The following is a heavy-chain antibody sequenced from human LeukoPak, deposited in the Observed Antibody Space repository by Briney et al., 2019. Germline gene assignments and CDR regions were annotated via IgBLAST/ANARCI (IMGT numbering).Heavy chain of an antibody. D-gene: IGHD1-26*01. V-gene: IGHV1-18*01. CDR1: GYTFTSYG. CDR3: ARVPQYSGSYSYYYYYYYMDV. CDR2: ISAYNCNT. Sequence: GASVKVSCKASGYTFTSYGISWVRQAPGQGLEWMGWISAYNCNTNYAQKLQGRVTMTTDTSTSTAYMELRSLRSDDTAVYYCARVPQYSGSYSYYYYYYYMDVWGKGTTVTVSS. J-gene: IGHJ6*03.